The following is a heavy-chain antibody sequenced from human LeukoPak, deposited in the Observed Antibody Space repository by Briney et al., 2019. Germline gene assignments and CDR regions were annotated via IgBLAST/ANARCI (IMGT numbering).Heavy chain of an antibody. Sequence: GASVRVSRKASGYTFTDYYMHWVRQAPGQGLEWMGWINPDSGGTRYSQKFQGRVTMTRDTSINTVYMELSRLRSDDTAVYYCARPHDGGSYSNDAVDIWRQGRKVTVSS. D-gene: IGHD1-26*01. V-gene: IGHV1-2*02. CDR3: ARPHDGGSYSNDAVDI. J-gene: IGHJ3*02. CDR1: GYTFTDYY. CDR2: INPDSGGT.